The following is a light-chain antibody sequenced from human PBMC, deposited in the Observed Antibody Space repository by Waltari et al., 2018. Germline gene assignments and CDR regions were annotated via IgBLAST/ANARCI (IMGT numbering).Light chain of an antibody. J-gene: IGLJ1*01. CDR1: SSDAGGYNY. Sequence: QSALTQPASVSGSPGQSITISCTGTSSDAGGYNYVSWYQQPPGKAPKLIIYDVHIRPSGVSDRFSGSKSGNTASLTISGLQSEDEADYYCTSYTRSSTYVFGTGTKVTVL. V-gene: IGLV2-14*03. CDR3: TSYTRSSTYV. CDR2: DVH.